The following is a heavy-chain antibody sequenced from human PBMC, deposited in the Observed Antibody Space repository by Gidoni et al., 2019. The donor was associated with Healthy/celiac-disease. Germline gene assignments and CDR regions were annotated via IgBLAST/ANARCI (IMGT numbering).Heavy chain of an antibody. CDR3: ASVPCSSTSCYTGSSYYGMDV. CDR2: INHSGST. CDR1: GGSFSGYY. D-gene: IGHD2-2*02. J-gene: IGHJ6*02. V-gene: IGHV4-34*01. Sequence: KPSETLSLTCAVDGGSFSGYYWSWIRQPPGKGLEWIGEINHSGSTNYNPSLKSRVTISVDTSKNQFSLKLSSVTAADTAVYYCASVPCSSTSCYTGSSYYGMDVWGQGTTVTVSS.